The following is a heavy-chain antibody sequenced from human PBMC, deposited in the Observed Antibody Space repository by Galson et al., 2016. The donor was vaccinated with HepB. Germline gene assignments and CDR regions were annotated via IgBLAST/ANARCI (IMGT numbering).Heavy chain of an antibody. J-gene: IGHJ4*02. CDR3: ASRGDSWSGSYTYYFNY. V-gene: IGHV1-3*01. CDR2: IIAGNGHT. Sequence: SVKVSCKASGYTFTNFAIHWVRQAPGQRLEWMGWIIAGNGHTKYSPEFQGRVTITRDTSASTAYMELSSLRSEDTAVYYCASRGDSWSGSYTYYFNYWGQGTLVTVSS. CDR1: GYTFTNFA. D-gene: IGHD3-3*01.